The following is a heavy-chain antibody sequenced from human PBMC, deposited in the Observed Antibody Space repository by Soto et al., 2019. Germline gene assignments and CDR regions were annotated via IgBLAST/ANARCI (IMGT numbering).Heavy chain of an antibody. CDR3: ARVNGFRNWYFDL. CDR2: ISSSGSTI. Sequence: PGGSLRLSCAASGFTFSSYEMNWVRQAPGKGLEWVSYISSSGSTIYYADSVKGRFTISRDNAKNSLYLQMNSLRAEDTAVYYCARVNGFRNWYFDLWGRGTLVTVSS. J-gene: IGHJ2*01. V-gene: IGHV3-48*03. D-gene: IGHD2-8*01. CDR1: GFTFSSYE.